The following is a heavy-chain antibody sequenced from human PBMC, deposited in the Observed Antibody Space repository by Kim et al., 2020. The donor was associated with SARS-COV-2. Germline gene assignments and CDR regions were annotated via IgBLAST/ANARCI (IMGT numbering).Heavy chain of an antibody. CDR2: NT. CDR3: ARDITVTIDY. Sequence: NTNYAQKLQGRVTMTTDTSTSTAYMELRSLRSDDTAVYYCARDITVTIDYWGQGTLVTVSS. D-gene: IGHD4-17*01. J-gene: IGHJ4*02. V-gene: IGHV1-18*01.